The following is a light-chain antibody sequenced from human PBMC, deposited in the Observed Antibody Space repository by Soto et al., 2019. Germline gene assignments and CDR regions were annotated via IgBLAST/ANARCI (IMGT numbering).Light chain of an antibody. V-gene: IGKV1-6*01. J-gene: IGKJ3*01. CDR2: AAS. Sequence: IQMTQSPSSLSASVGDRVTITCRASQGIRNELGWYQHKPGKAPRLLIYAASSLQTGVPSRFSGSGSGTDFTLTISSLQPEDFATYYCLQDYNYPRTFGPGTKVDIK. CDR3: LQDYNYPRT. CDR1: QGIRNE.